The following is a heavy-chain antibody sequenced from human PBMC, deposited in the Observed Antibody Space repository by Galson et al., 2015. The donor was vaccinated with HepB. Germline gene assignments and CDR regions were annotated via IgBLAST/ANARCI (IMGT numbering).Heavy chain of an antibody. V-gene: IGHV3-30-3*01. J-gene: IGHJ4*02. CDR1: GFTFSSYA. CDR2: ISYDGSNK. D-gene: IGHD1-26*01. CDR3: AKDSYEWELLGGLLDY. Sequence: SLRLSCAASGFTFSSYAMHWVRQAPGKGLEWVAVISYDGSNKYYADSVKGRFTTSRDNSKNTLYLQMNSLRAEDTAVYYCAKDSYEWELLGGLLDYWGQGTLATVSS.